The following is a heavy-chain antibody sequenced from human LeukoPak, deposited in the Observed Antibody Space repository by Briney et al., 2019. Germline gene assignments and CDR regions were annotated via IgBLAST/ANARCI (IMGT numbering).Heavy chain of an antibody. V-gene: IGHV3-33*01. D-gene: IGHD3-10*01. CDR3: ARDTGRGVALYGMDV. J-gene: IGHJ6*04. CDR2: IWYDGSNK. CDR1: GFTFSSYG. Sequence: GRSLRLSCAASGFTFSSYGMHWVRQAPGKGLEWVAVIWYDGSNKYYADSVKGRFTISRDNSKNTLYLQMNSLRAEDTAVYYCARDTGRGVALYGMDVWGEGTTVTVSS.